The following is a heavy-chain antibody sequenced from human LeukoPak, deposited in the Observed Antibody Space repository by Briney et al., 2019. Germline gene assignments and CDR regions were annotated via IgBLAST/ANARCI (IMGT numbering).Heavy chain of an antibody. V-gene: IGHV3-23*01. CDR3: AKGSYYYDSSGSYYFDY. Sequence: GGSLRLSCAASGFTFSSYAMSWVRQAPGKGLEWVSAISGSGGSTYYVDSVKGRFTISRDNSKNTLYLQMNSLRAEDMALYYCAKGSYYYDSSGSYYFDYWGQGTLVTVSS. CDR2: ISGSGGST. CDR1: GFTFSSYA. J-gene: IGHJ4*02. D-gene: IGHD3-22*01.